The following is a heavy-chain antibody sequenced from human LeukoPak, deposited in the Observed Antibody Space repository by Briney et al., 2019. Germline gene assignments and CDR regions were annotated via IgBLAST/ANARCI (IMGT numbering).Heavy chain of an antibody. D-gene: IGHD5-12*01. CDR2: IKSKTDGGTT. V-gene: IGHV3-15*01. J-gene: IGHJ6*03. CDR1: GFTFSNAW. Sequence: GGSLRLSCAASGFTFSNAWMSWVRQAPGKGLEWVGRIKSKTDGGTTDYAAPVKGRFTISRDDSKSTLYLQMNSLKTEDTAVYYCTTSSSGYDYYYYYMDVWGKGTTVTVSS. CDR3: TTSSSGYDYYYYYMDV.